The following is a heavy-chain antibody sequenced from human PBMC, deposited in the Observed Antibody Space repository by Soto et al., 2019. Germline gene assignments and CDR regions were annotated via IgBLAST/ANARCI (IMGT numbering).Heavy chain of an antibody. CDR3: AKDMTRIAAAGTGGGYYYGMDV. D-gene: IGHD6-13*01. Sequence: GGSLRLSCAASGFTFSSYGMHWVRQAPGKGLEWVAVISYDGSNKYYADSVKGRFTISRDNSKNTLYLQMNSLRAEDTAVYYCAKDMTRIAAAGTGGGYYYGMDVWGQGTTVTVSS. V-gene: IGHV3-30*18. J-gene: IGHJ6*02. CDR1: GFTFSSYG. CDR2: ISYDGSNK.